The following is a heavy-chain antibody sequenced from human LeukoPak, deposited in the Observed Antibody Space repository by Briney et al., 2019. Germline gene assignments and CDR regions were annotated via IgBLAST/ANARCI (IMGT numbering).Heavy chain of an antibody. CDR2: ISSSGSTI. J-gene: IGHJ4*02. CDR3: ARDRYSSSAHFDY. V-gene: IGHV3-11*01. D-gene: IGHD6-6*01. CDR1: GFTFSDYY. Sequence: GGSLRLSCAASGFTFSDYYMSWLRQAPGKGLEWVSYISSSGSTIYYADSVKGRFTISRDNAKNSLYLQMNSLRAEDTAVYYCARDRYSSSAHFDYWGQGTLVTVSS.